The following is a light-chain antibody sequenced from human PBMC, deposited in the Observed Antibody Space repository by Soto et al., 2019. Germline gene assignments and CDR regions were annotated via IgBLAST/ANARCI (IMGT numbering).Light chain of an antibody. CDR3: QQYDISPWT. CDR1: QSVSSSY. V-gene: IGKV3-20*01. CDR2: GVS. Sequence: EIVLTQSPGTLSLSPGERATLSCRASQSVSSSYLAWYQQKPGQPPRLLIYGVSSRATGIPDRFSGSGSGTDFTLTISRLEPEDFAVYYCQQYDISPWTFGQGTKVEIK. J-gene: IGKJ1*01.